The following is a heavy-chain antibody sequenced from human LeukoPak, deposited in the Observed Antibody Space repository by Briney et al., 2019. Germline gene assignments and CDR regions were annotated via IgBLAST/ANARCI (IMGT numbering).Heavy chain of an antibody. D-gene: IGHD6-6*01. J-gene: IGHJ4*02. V-gene: IGHV4-61*02. CDR1: GGSISSGSYY. CDR3: ARDRYSSSSGLDY. CDR2: IYTSGST. Sequence: SETLSLTCTVSGGSISSGSYYWSWIRQPAGKGLEWIGRIYTSGSTNYNPSLKSRVTISVDTSKNQFSLKLSSVTAADTAVYYCARDRYSSSSGLDYWGQGTLVTVSS.